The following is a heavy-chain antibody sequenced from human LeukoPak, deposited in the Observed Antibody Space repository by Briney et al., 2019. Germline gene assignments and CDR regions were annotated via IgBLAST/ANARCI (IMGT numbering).Heavy chain of an antibody. V-gene: IGHV3-74*01. J-gene: IGHJ5*02. CDR2: LNPNGSTT. D-gene: IGHD3-22*01. CDR3: ARVLSGSWDWFDP. Sequence: GGSLRLSCAASGFTFNRYWIHWVRQAPGKGLEWVSRLNPNGSTTTYAASVKGRFTISRDNAKNTVYLQMNSLRAEDTAVYYCARVLSGSWDWFDPWGQGTLVTVSS. CDR1: GFTFNRYW.